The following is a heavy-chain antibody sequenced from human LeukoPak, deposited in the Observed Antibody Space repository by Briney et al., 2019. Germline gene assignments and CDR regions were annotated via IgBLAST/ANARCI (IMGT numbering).Heavy chain of an antibody. CDR1: GYTFSTYW. CDR3: ASGGGKRTAAFDY. D-gene: IGHD3-16*01. V-gene: IGHV5-51*01. CDR2: IYPGDSDT. J-gene: IGHJ4*02. Sequence: GESLKISCKGSGYTFSTYWIVWVRQMPGKGLEYMGIIYPGDSDTRYSPSFQGQFTISADKSISTAYLQWSSLKASDTAIYYCASGGGKRTAAFDYWGQGTLVTVSS.